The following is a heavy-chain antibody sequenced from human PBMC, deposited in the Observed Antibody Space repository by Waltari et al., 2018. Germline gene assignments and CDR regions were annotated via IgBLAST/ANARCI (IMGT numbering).Heavy chain of an antibody. D-gene: IGHD3-16*01. CDR3: ARGSSLSVSGPKAGDY. V-gene: IGHV3-30-3*01. CDR2: ISFDGDIQ. Sequence: QVRLVEAGGAVVQPGKSLSLSCGAYLFRFLRHPQQWVRQAPARGLEWPGVISFDGDIQYYADAVKARFTVTRDNVENKIFLHMYSLTPDDSAVYYCARGSSLSVSGPKAGDYWGQGTLVAVSS. CDR1: LFRFLRHP. J-gene: IGHJ4*02.